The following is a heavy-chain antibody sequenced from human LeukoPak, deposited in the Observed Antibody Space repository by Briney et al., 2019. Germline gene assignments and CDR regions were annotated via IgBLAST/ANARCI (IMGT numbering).Heavy chain of an antibody. CDR3: ARDRWHDY. V-gene: IGHV3-21*01. CDR1: GFTFSSYK. D-gene: IGHD2-15*01. CDR2: ISSSSSYI. J-gene: IGHJ4*02. Sequence: GGSLRLSCAASGFTFSSYKMNWVRQAPGKGLEWVSSISSSSSYIYYADSVKGRFTISRDSAKNSLFLQMNSLRAEDTAVYYCARDRWHDYWGQGTLVTVSS.